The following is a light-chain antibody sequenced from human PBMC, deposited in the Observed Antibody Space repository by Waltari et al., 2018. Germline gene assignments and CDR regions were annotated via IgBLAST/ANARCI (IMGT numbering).Light chain of an antibody. CDR2: GAS. J-gene: IGKJ2*01. V-gene: IGKV3-20*01. CDR3: QQYGSSVLYT. Sequence: VLTQSPGTLSLSPGERATLSCRASQSLTKRYLAWYQQKPGQAPRLLIYGASSRAAGIPDRFSGSWSETDFTLTISRLEPEEFAVYYCQQYGSSVLYTFGQGTKLEIK. CDR1: QSLTKRY.